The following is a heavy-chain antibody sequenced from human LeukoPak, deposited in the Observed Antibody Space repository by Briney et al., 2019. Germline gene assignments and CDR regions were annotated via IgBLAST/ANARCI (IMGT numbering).Heavy chain of an antibody. CDR3: ARDRNWYLDY. CDR1: GFTFISYV. Sequence: SERSLRLSCAAPGFTFISYVMHWVRQAPGKGLEWVAVIWYDGSTKHYADSVKGRFTISRDNSKNTLYLQMNSLRAEDTAVYYCARDRNWYLDYWGQGTLVTVSS. D-gene: IGHD1-1*01. J-gene: IGHJ4*02. V-gene: IGHV3-33*01. CDR2: IWYDGSTK.